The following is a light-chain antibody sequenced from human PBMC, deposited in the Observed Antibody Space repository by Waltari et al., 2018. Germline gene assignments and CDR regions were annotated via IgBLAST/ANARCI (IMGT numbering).Light chain of an antibody. V-gene: IGKV2-28*01. Sequence: DIVMTQSPLSLHVTPGEPASISCRSSQSLLHSNGYNYLDWYLQKPGQSPQLLIYLGSNRASGVPDRFSGSGSGTDFTLKISRVEAEDVGVYYCMQALQTPLFTFGPGTKVDIK. CDR1: QSLLHSNGYNY. CDR2: LGS. J-gene: IGKJ3*01. CDR3: MQALQTPLFT.